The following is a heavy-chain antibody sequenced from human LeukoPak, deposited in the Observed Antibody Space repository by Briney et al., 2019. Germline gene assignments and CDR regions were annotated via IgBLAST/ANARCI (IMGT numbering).Heavy chain of an antibody. J-gene: IGHJ4*02. Sequence: GGSLRLSCAASGFTFDDYAMHWVRQAPGKGLEWVSGISWNSGSIGYADSVKGRFTISRDNAETSLYLQMNSLRAEDTALYYCAKDLGPGSMATSPGFDYWGQGTLATVSS. D-gene: IGHD5-24*01. V-gene: IGHV3-9*01. CDR2: ISWNSGSI. CDR3: AKDLGPGSMATSPGFDY. CDR1: GFTFDDYA.